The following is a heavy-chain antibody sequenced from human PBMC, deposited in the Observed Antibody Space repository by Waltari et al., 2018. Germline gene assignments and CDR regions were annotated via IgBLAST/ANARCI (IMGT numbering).Heavy chain of an antibody. CDR1: GGYISSSSYY. CDR2: IYYSGST. D-gene: IGHD3-3*01. Sequence: QLQLQESGPGLVTPSETLSLTCPVSGGYISSSSYYWGWIRQPPGNGLEWIGSIYYSGSTYYNPSLKSRVTISVDTSKNQFSLKLSSVTAADTAVYYCARDYDFWSGSPCWFDPWGQGTLVTVSS. CDR3: ARDYDFWSGSPCWFDP. V-gene: IGHV4-39*07. J-gene: IGHJ5*02.